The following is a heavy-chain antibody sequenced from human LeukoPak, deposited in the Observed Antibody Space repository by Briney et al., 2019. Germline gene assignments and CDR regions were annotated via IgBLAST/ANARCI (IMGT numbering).Heavy chain of an antibody. D-gene: IGHD6-13*01. CDR2: TSSSSSYI. J-gene: IGHJ4*02. CDR1: GFTFSSYS. V-gene: IGHV3-21*01. CDR3: ARDGYLGYSSSWYRGYFDY. Sequence: PGGSLRLSCAASGFTFSSYSMNWVRQAPGKGLEWVSSTSSSSSYIYYADSVKGRFTISRDNAKNSLYLQMNSLRAEDTAVYYCARDGYLGYSSSWYRGYFDYWGQGTLVTVSS.